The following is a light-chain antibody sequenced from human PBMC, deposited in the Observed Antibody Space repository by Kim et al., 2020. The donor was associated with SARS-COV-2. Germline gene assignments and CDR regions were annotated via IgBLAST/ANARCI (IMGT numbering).Light chain of an antibody. CDR2: AAS. J-gene: IGKJ5*01. CDR3: QQSYSTPIT. Sequence: ASVGDRVTITCRASQSISSYLNWYQQKPGKAPKLLIYAASSLQSGVPSRFSGSGSGTDFTLTISSLQPEDFATHYCQQSYSTPITFGQGTRLEIK. CDR1: QSISSY. V-gene: IGKV1-39*01.